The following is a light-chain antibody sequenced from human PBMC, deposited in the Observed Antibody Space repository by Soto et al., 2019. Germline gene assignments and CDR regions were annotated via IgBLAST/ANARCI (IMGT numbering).Light chain of an antibody. V-gene: IGKV3-20*01. CDR1: QSVRNNY. J-gene: IGKJ4*01. Sequence: EIVLTQSPGTLSLSPGERATLACRASQSVRNNYLAWYQQKPGQAPRFLFYATSNRATGIPDRFSGGGSGTDFTLTISRLEPEDFAVYYCQQFGSYPLTFGGGTKVDIK. CDR2: ATS. CDR3: QQFGSYPLT.